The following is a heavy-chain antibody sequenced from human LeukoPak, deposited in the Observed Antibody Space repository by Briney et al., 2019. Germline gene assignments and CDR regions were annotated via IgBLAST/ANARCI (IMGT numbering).Heavy chain of an antibody. V-gene: IGHV6-1*01. CDR3: ARDMDYYGSGNYYNSRWFDP. D-gene: IGHD3-10*01. CDR2: TYYRSKWYN. CDR1: GDSVSNNSVA. J-gene: IGHJ5*02. Sequence: SQTLSLTCAISGDSVSNNSVAWNWIRHSPWRGLEWLGRTYYRSKWYNDYAVSVKSRITINPETAKNQFSLQLNSVTPEDTAVYYCARDMDYYGSGNYYNSRWFDPWGQGTLVTVSS.